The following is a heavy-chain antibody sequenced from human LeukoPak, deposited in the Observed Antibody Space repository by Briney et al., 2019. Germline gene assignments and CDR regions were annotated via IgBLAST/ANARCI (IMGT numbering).Heavy chain of an antibody. CDR2: IYPGDSDS. J-gene: IGHJ4*02. V-gene: IGHV5-51*01. Sequence: GESLKISCQVSGYSFTSYWIAWVRQMPGKGLEWMGIIYPGDSDSRYSPSFQGQVTISVDKSISTAYLQWSSLKASDTAMYYCARRIGARAGEGIDYWGQGTLVTVSS. CDR1: GYSFTSYW. D-gene: IGHD4/OR15-4a*01. CDR3: ARRIGARAGEGIDY.